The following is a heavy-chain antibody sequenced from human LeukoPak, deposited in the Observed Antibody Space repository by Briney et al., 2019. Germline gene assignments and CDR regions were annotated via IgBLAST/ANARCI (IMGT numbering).Heavy chain of an antibody. CDR2: VSYDGYNK. D-gene: IGHD3-22*01. Sequence: PGGSLRLSCAASGFTFSSYAMHWVRQAPGKGLEWVAVVSYDGYNKYYTDSVKGRFTISRDNSKNTLYLQMNSLRAEDTAVYYCAKDPYYDSSGYYYSLGHKTDYWGQGTLVTVSS. J-gene: IGHJ4*02. V-gene: IGHV3-30*04. CDR3: AKDPYYDSSGYYYSLGHKTDY. CDR1: GFTFSSYA.